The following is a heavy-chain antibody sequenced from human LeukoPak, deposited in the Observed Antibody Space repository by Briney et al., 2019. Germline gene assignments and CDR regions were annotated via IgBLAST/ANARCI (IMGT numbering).Heavy chain of an antibody. Sequence: SQTLSLTCTVSGDSITSGDYYWTWIRQPPGKGLEWIGYIYSSGGTDYNPSLRSRVTISVDTSKNQFSLKLSSVTAADTAVYYCARFLIAARQFDYWGQGTLVTVSS. CDR2: IYSSGGT. CDR3: ARFLIAARQFDY. D-gene: IGHD6-6*01. J-gene: IGHJ4*02. V-gene: IGHV4-30-4*08. CDR1: GDSITSGDYY.